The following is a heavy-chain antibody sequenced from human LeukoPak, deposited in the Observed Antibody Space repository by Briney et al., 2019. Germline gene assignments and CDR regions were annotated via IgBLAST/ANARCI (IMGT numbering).Heavy chain of an antibody. CDR1: GYTFTIYG. V-gene: IGHV1-18*01. Sequence: GASVKVSCKASGYTFTIYGISWVRQAPGQGLEWMGWISAYNGNTNYAQKLQGRVTMTTDTSTSTAYMELRSLRSDDTAVYYCARKSGYSYGPYYFDYWGQGTLVTVSS. CDR2: ISAYNGNT. CDR3: ARKSGYSYGPYYFDY. J-gene: IGHJ4*02. D-gene: IGHD5-18*01.